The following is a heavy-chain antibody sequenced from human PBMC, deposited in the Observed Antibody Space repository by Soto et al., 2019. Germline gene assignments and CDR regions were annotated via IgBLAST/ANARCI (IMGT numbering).Heavy chain of an antibody. Sequence: QVHLQESGPRLLKSSETLSLTCTVSGGSIYTYSWTWIRQPAGKGLEWIGHIYSSGSANYNPPLKSRVSMSVDTSKNQFSLKLNSVTAADTAVYYCATIVGANDYGGQGTLVTVSS. D-gene: IGHD1-26*01. V-gene: IGHV4-4*07. CDR3: ATIVGANDY. CDR2: IYSSGSA. CDR1: GGSIYTYS. J-gene: IGHJ4*02.